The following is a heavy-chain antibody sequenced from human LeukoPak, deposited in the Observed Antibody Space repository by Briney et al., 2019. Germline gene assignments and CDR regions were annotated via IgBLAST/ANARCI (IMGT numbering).Heavy chain of an antibody. CDR2: ISSSSSCT. D-gene: IGHD1-1*01. J-gene: IGHJ3*02. CDR3: ARDLTRAFDI. CDR1: GFTFSDYY. Sequence: TGGSLRLSCAASGFTFSDYYMSWIRQAPGKGLEWVSYISSSSSCTNYADSVKGRFTISRDNAKNSLYLQMNSLRAEDTAVYYCARDLTRAFDIWGQGTMVTVSS. V-gene: IGHV3-11*05.